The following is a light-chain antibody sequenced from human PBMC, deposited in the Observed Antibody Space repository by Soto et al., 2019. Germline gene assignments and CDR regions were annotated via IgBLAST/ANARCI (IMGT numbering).Light chain of an antibody. CDR2: DAS. CDR3: QQRSNWPPYT. V-gene: IGKV3-11*01. Sequence: VMTQAPATLSVSPGEGATLSCRASQTVNNNVAWYQLKDGQAPRLLIYDASNRATGIPARFSGSGSGTDFTLTISSLEPEDFAVYYCQQRSNWPPYTFGQGTRLEI. J-gene: IGKJ5*01. CDR1: QTVNNN.